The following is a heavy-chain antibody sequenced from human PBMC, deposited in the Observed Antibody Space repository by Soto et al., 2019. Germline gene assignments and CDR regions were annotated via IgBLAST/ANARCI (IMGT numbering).Heavy chain of an antibody. V-gene: IGHV4-31*03. J-gene: IGHJ6*02. Sequence: SETLSLTCTVSGGSISSGGYYWSWILQHPGKGLEWIGYIYYSGSTYYNPSLKSRVTISVDTSKNQFSLKLSSVTAADTAVYYCASSTRVRGPGPGLYYYYGMDVWGQGTTVTVSS. CDR3: ASSTRVRGPGPGLYYYYGMDV. D-gene: IGHD3-10*01. CDR1: GGSISSGGYY. CDR2: IYYSGST.